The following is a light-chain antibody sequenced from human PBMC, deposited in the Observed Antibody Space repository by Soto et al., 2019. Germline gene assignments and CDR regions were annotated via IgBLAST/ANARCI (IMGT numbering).Light chain of an antibody. V-gene: IGKV3-20*01. CDR3: HQYDNSPWT. J-gene: IGKJ1*01. CDR2: GAS. Sequence: EIVLTQSPGTLSLSPGERTTLSCRARQSISSKYLAWYQQKLGQAPRLLIYGASSRATGIPDRFSGSGSGTDFTLTISRLDPEDFAVYYCHQYDNSPWTFGQGTRVEIK. CDR1: QSISSKY.